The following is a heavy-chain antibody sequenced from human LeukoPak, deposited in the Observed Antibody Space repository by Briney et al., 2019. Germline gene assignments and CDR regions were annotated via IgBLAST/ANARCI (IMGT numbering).Heavy chain of an antibody. CDR1: GGTFSSYA. J-gene: IGHJ3*02. V-gene: IGHV1-69*10. Sequence: VKVSCKASGGTFSSYAIIWVRQAPGQGLEWMGRIIPILGIANYAQKFQGRVTIIADKSTSTAYMELSGLRSEDTAVYYCARDLYSGHEGNAFDIWGQGTMVTVSS. CDR2: IIPILGIA. CDR3: ARDLYSGHEGNAFDI. D-gene: IGHD5-12*01.